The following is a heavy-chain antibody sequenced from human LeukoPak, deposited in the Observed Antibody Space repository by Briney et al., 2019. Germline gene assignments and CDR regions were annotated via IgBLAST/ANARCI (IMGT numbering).Heavy chain of an antibody. Sequence: GGSLRLSCAASGFTFSSYAMIWVRQAPGRGLVWVSSIGASGDSIYYTDSVKGRFTISRDNSKNTLYLQMSSLRVEDTAVYYCAKIPDVSDYWGQGTLVTVSS. CDR1: GFTFSSYA. V-gene: IGHV3-23*01. D-gene: IGHD5/OR15-5a*01. CDR3: AKIPDVSDY. J-gene: IGHJ4*02. CDR2: IGASGDSI.